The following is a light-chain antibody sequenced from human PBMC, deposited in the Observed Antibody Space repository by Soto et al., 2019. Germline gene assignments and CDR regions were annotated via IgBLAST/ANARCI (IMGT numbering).Light chain of an antibody. CDR2: GTD. CDR1: RSNIENNF. Sequence: QSVLTQPPSVSAAPGQKVTISCSGSRSNIENNFVSCYQHVPGTAPTLLIFGTDERPSGIPDRFSGSKSGASATLTITGLQTGDGADYYCASWESRLSGVVFGGGTKLTVL. CDR3: ASWESRLSGVV. V-gene: IGLV1-51*01. J-gene: IGLJ2*01.